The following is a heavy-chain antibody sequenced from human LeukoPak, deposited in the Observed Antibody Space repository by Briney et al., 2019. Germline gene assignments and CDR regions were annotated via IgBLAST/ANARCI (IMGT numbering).Heavy chain of an antibody. CDR3: ARMWIQLWPFDY. CDR1: GFIFSNYW. D-gene: IGHD5-18*01. CDR2: INQDGSEK. V-gene: IGHV3-7*03. Sequence: GGSLRPSCAASGFIFSNYWMSWVRQAPGKGLEWVANINQDGSEKYYVDSLKGRFTISRDNAKNSLYLQMNSLRAEDTAVYYCARMWIQLWPFDYWGQGTLVTVSS. J-gene: IGHJ4*02.